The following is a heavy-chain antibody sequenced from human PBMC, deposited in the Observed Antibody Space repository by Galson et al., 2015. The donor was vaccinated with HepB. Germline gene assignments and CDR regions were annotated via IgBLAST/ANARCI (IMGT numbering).Heavy chain of an antibody. CDR2: LSGSGDTT. CDR3: AKAYYKSMSSVHGDGYNCFFDS. CDR1: GFTVRSSA. J-gene: IGHJ4*02. D-gene: IGHD5-24*01. Sequence: SLRLSCAPSGFTVRSSAMSWVRQAPGKGLEWVSTLSGSGDTTYYADSVRGRFSISRDTLKNTLYLQMNSLKVDDTGVYYCAKAYYKSMSSVHGDGYNCFFDSWGQGTLVSVSS. V-gene: IGHV3-23*01.